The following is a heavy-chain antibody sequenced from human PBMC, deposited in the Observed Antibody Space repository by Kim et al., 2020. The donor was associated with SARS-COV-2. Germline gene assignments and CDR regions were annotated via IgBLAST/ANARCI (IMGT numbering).Heavy chain of an antibody. CDR3: ARDLCSGGSCYSEVNSYYYYYMDV. Sequence: ASVKVSCKASGYTFTSYYMHWVRQAPGQGLEWMGIINPSGGSTSYAQKFQGRVTMTRDTSTSTVYMELSSLRSEDTAVYYCARDLCSGGSCYSEVNSYYYYYMDVWGKGTTVTVSS. CDR1: GYTFTSYY. V-gene: IGHV1-46*01. CDR2: INPSGGST. J-gene: IGHJ6*03. D-gene: IGHD2-15*01.